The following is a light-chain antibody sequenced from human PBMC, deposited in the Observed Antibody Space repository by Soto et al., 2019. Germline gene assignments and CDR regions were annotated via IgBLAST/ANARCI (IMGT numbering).Light chain of an antibody. Sequence: QLVLTQPPSASGTPGQRVTISCSGSSSNIGSNTVNWYQQLPGTAPKLLIYSNNQRPSGVPDRFSGSKSGTSASLAISGLQSEDEADYYCAAWDDSLTGTVFGGGTQLTVL. V-gene: IGLV1-44*01. J-gene: IGLJ7*01. CDR3: AAWDDSLTGTV. CDR2: SNN. CDR1: SSNIGSNT.